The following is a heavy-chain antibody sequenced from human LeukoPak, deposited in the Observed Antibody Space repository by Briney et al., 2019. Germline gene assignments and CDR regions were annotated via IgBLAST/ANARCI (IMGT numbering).Heavy chain of an antibody. CDR1: GYTFTSYA. J-gene: IGHJ4*02. CDR2: INAGNGNT. V-gene: IGHV1-3*01. CDR3: ARGIAVAGRGY. Sequence: ASVKVSCTASGYTFTSYAMHWVRQAPGQRLEWMGWINAGNGNTKYSQKFQGRVTITRDTSASTAYMELSSLRSEDTAVYYCARGIAVAGRGYWGQGTLVTVSS. D-gene: IGHD6-19*01.